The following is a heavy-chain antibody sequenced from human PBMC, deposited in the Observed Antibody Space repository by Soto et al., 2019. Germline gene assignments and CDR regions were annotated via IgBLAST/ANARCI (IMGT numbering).Heavy chain of an antibody. CDR2: IYWDDDK. Sequence: SGPTLVNPTQTLTLTCTFSGFSLNTSAVGVGWIRQPPGKALEWLALIYWDDDKRYNPSLKSRLTITKDTSKNQVVLKMTNMDPVDTATYFCAHREADDYVWGSYKDDFDIWGQGTMVTVSS. CDR1: GFSLNTSAVG. D-gene: IGHD3-16*01. V-gene: IGHV2-5*02. CDR3: AHREADDYVWGSYKDDFDI. J-gene: IGHJ3*02.